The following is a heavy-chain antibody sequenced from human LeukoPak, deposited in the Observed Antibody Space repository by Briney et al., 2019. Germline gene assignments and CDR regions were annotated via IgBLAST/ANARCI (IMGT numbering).Heavy chain of an antibody. CDR3: AKDQYYYGSGSYYPPMDV. V-gene: IGHV3-30*02. Sequence: GGSLRLSCEASGFTFSSYGMHWVRQAPGKGLEWVAFIRYDGSNKYYADSVKGRFTISRDNSKNTLYLQMNSLRAEDTAVYYCAKDQYYYGSGSYYPPMDVWGKGTTVTISS. CDR2: IRYDGSNK. CDR1: GFTFSSYG. J-gene: IGHJ6*03. D-gene: IGHD3-10*01.